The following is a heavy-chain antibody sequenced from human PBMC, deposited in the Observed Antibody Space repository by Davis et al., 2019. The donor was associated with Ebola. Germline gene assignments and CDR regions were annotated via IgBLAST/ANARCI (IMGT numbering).Heavy chain of an antibody. Sequence: SVKVSCKASGFTFSTSAMQWVRQARGQRLEWIGWIVVGSGNTNYAQKFQERVTITRDMSTSTAYMELSSLRSEDTAVYYCAAETMRLAYYGMDVWGQGTTVTVSS. J-gene: IGHJ6*02. V-gene: IGHV1-58*02. CDR2: IVVGSGNT. CDR1: GFTFSTSA. D-gene: IGHD1-1*01. CDR3: AAETMRLAYYGMDV.